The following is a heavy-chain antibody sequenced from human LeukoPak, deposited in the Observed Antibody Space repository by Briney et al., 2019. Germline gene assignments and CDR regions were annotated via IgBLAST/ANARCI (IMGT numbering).Heavy chain of an antibody. CDR2: IYYSGST. D-gene: IGHD3-9*01. V-gene: IGHV4-59*01. Sequence: PSETLSLTCTVSGGSISSYCWSWIRQPPGKGLEWFGYIYYSGSTNYNPSLKSRVTISVDTSKNQFSLKLSSVTAADTAVYYCARGAHLYNILTGYYTFFDYWGQGTLVTVSS. CDR3: ARGAHLYNILTGYYTFFDY. J-gene: IGHJ4*02. CDR1: GGSISSYC.